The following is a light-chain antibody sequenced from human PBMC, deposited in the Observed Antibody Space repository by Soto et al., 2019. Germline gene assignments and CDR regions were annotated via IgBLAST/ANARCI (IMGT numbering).Light chain of an antibody. CDR2: GAS. J-gene: IGKJ2*01. Sequence: EIVMTQSPATLSVSPGERATLSCRASESVGSNLAWYQQKPGQAPRLLIYGASTRATGFPARFSGSGSETEFTLSISSLLSEDSAVYYCQQSNNWPRTFGQGTTLEIK. CDR3: QQSNNWPRT. CDR1: ESVGSN. V-gene: IGKV3-15*01.